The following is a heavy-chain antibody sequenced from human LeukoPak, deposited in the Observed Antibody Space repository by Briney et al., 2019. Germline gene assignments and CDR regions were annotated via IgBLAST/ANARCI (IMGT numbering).Heavy chain of an antibody. Sequence: SVKVSCKASGGTFSSYAISWVRQAPGQGLEWMGRIIPIFGIANYAQKFQGRVTITADKSTSTAYMELSSLRSEDTAVYYCARDARELPFDYWGQGTLVTVSS. CDR3: ARDARELPFDY. D-gene: IGHD1-26*01. CDR1: GGTFSSYA. J-gene: IGHJ4*02. CDR2: IIPIFGIA. V-gene: IGHV1-69*04.